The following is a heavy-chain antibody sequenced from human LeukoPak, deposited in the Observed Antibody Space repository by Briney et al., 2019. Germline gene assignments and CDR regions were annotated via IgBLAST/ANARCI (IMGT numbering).Heavy chain of an antibody. V-gene: IGHV4-61*01. CDR1: GGSVSNSLYY. CDR2: IYYNGDT. Sequence: SETLSLTCTVSGGSVSNSLYYWSWIRQPPGKGLEWIGYIYYNGDTNYNPSLKSRVIISIDTSSNQFSLRLNSMTAADTAVYYCARDQSQWQVPQHWFDPWGQGTLVTVSS. CDR3: ARDQSQWQVPQHWFDP. J-gene: IGHJ5*02. D-gene: IGHD6-19*01.